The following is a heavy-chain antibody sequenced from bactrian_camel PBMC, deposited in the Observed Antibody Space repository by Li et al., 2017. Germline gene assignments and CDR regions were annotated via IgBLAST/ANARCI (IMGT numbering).Heavy chain of an antibody. CDR3: AAGHLIMCTAFAIPSFPD. J-gene: IGHJ4*01. CDR2: ISKDDVP. V-gene: IGHV3S53*01. Sequence: HVQLVESGGGSVQDGGSLRLSCVASGRTASLSWMGWFRQAPGKEREGIASISKDDVPTYATSVQGRFRISKDTAKNTLDLQMDSLTPDDTAMYYCAAGHLIMCTAFAIPSFPDRGQGTQVTVS. CDR1: GRTASLSW. D-gene: IGHD6*01.